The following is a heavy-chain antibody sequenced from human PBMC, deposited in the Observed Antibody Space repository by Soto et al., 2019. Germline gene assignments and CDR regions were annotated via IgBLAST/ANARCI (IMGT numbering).Heavy chain of an antibody. V-gene: IGHV1-69*01. CDR2: IIPIFGTA. D-gene: IGHD3-16*02. Sequence: QVQLVQSGAEVKKPGSSVKVSCKASGGTFSSYAISWVRQAPGQGLEWMGGIIPIFGTANYAQKFQGRVTITADESTSSAYMELSSLRSEDTAVYYCARESRDYVWGSYRTFDYWGQGTLVTVSS. CDR1: GGTFSSYA. CDR3: ARESRDYVWGSYRTFDY. J-gene: IGHJ4*02.